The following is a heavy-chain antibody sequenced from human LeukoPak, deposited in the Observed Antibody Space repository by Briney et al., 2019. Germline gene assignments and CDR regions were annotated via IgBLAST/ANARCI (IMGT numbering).Heavy chain of an antibody. CDR3: ARVRSGWYLGYFDY. V-gene: IGHV4-59*01. J-gene: IGHJ4*01. CDR2: IYYSGST. D-gene: IGHD6-19*01. Sequence: PSETLSLTCTVSGGSISSYYWSWIRQPPGKGLEWIGYIYYSGSTNYNPSLKSRVTISVDTSKNQFSLKLSSVTAADTAVYYCARVRSGWYLGYFDYWGQEPWSPSPQ. CDR1: GGSISSYY.